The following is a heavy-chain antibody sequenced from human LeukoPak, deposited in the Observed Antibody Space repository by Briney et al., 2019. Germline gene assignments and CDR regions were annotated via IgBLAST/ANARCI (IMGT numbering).Heavy chain of an antibody. V-gene: IGHV1-58*01. CDR3: AAGAYVLRYFDWLPSSPFDP. J-gene: IGHJ5*02. CDR1: GFTFTNSA. CDR2: IVFGSNNT. D-gene: IGHD3-9*01. Sequence: ASVKVSCKASGFTFTNSAVQWVRQARGQRLEWIGWIVFGSNNTNYPQKFQKRVTITRDMYTSTAYMELSSLRSEDTAVYYCAAGAYVLRYFDWLPSSPFDPWGQGTLVTISS.